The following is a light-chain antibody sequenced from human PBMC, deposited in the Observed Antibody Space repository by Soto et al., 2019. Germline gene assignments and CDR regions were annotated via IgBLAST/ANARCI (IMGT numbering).Light chain of an antibody. CDR3: QQYNTGPTATT. CDR1: WSVSSH. Sequence: EIIMRQSPAILCLSAGEKATLSCGGSWSVSSHLAWYHQKNGQAPMLLLYHTSIRPTGIPARFIGSGSAPEFTLTLCSLQSEDFAVFYCQQYNTGPTATTFDHRTRLEI. CDR2: HTS. J-gene: IGKJ5*01. V-gene: IGKV3D-15*01.